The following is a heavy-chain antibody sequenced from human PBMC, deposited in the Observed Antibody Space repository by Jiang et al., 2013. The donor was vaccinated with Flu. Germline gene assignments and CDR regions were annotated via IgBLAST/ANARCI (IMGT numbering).Heavy chain of an antibody. Sequence: VQLLESGGGLVQPGRSLRLSCTASGFTFGDYAMSWVRQAPGKGLEWVGFIRSKAYGGTTEYAASVKGRFSISRDDSKSIAYLQMNSLKSEDTAVYYCTRDRAYCGGDCYVHYWGQGTLVTVSS. CDR3: TRDRAYCGGDCYVHY. CDR1: GFTFGDYA. D-gene: IGHD2-21*02. CDR2: IRSKAYGGTT. J-gene: IGHJ4*02. V-gene: IGHV3-49*04.